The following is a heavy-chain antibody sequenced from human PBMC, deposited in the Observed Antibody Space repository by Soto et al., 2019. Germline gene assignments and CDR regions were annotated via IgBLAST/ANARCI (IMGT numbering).Heavy chain of an antibody. CDR1: GDSVSSPYY. CDR3: ARSAGWYAVHS. CDR2: VFHTGTT. J-gene: IGHJ4*02. V-gene: IGHV4-4*02. D-gene: IGHD6-19*01. Sequence: QVQLQESGPGLVKPSGTLSLTCAVSGDSVSSPYYWCWVRQPPGKGLEWIGEVFHTGTTSYNPSLRSRFTISMDKSNNQFSLDLTSVTAADTAVYYCARSAGWYAVHSWGPGTLVIVSS.